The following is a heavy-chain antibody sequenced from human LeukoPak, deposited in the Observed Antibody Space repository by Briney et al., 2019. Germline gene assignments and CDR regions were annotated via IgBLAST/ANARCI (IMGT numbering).Heavy chain of an antibody. CDR2: IIPILGIA. J-gene: IGHJ4*02. V-gene: IGHV1-69*04. CDR1: GGTFSSYA. D-gene: IGHD5-18*01. Sequence: SVKVSCKASGGTFSSYAISWVRQAPGQGLEWMGRIIPILGIANYAQKFQGRVTVTADKSTSTAYMELSSLRSEDTAVYYCARDYGPSPVDTGPRAVHFDYWGQGTLVTVSS. CDR3: ARDYGPSPVDTGPRAVHFDY.